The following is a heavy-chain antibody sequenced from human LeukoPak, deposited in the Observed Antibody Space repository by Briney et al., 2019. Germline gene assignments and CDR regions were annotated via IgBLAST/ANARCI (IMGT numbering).Heavy chain of an antibody. Sequence: PGGSLRLSCVASGFTFSSYAMHWVRQAPGKGLEWVAVISYDGSNKYYADSVKGRFTISRDNSKNTLYLQMNSLRAEDTAVYYCARDPTTVTPEYFDYWGQGTLVTVSS. V-gene: IGHV3-30-3*01. D-gene: IGHD4-17*01. J-gene: IGHJ4*02. CDR1: GFTFSSYA. CDR3: ARDPTTVTPEYFDY. CDR2: ISYDGSNK.